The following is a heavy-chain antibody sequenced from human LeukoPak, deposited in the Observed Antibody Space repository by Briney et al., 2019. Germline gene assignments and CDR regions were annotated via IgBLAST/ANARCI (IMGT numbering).Heavy chain of an antibody. V-gene: IGHV3-43D*04. CDR3: AKDPGGDILTGYYGMDV. J-gene: IGHJ6*04. CDR1: GFTFDDYA. Sequence: GGSLRLSCAASGFTFDDYAMHWVRQAPGKGREWGSLISWDGGSTYYADSVKGRFTISRDNSKNSLYLQMNSLRAEDTALYYCAKDPGGDILTGYYGMDVWGKGTTVTVSS. CDR2: ISWDGGST. D-gene: IGHD3-9*01.